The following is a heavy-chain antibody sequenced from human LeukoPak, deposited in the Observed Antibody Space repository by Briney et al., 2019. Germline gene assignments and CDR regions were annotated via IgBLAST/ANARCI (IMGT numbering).Heavy chain of an antibody. V-gene: IGHV2-5*01. CDR3: AHIPQWLDDNRFDP. D-gene: IGHD6-19*01. J-gene: IGHJ5*02. CDR1: GFSLSTSGVG. Sequence: SGPTLVNPTQTLTLTCTFSGFSLSTSGVGVGWIRQPPGKALEWLALIYWNDDKRYSPSLKSRLTITKDTSKNQVVLTMTNMDPVDTATYYCAHIPQWLDDNRFDPWGQGTLVTVSS. CDR2: IYWNDDK.